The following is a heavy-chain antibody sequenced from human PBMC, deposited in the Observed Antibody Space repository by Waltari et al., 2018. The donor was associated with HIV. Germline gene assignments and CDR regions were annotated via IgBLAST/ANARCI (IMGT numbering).Heavy chain of an antibody. V-gene: IGHV4-4*02. CDR2: IYRSGST. CDR3: ARAAYCGGDCYYVQH. D-gene: IGHD2-21*01. CDR1: GGSISSSNW. Sequence: QVQLQESGPGLVKPSGTLSLTCAVSGGSISSSNWWSWVRQPPGKGLEWSGEIYRSGSTSYSPSRKSRGTISGDKSRNRFSLKLSSVTAAGTAVYYWARAAYCGGDCYYVQHWGQGTLVTVAS. J-gene: IGHJ1*01.